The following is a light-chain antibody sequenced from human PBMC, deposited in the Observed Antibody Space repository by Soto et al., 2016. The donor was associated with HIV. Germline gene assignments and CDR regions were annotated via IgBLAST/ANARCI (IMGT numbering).Light chain of an antibody. CDR3: QQSYSTPQT. CDR1: QSISTY. CDR2: DAS. Sequence: DIQMTQSPSSLSLSIGDRVSITCRASQSISTYLHWYQQKPGRAPKLLIYDASSLQSGVPSRFGGRGSGTDFTLTISSLQPEDFATYYCQQSYSTPQTFGQGTKVEIK. J-gene: IGKJ1*01. V-gene: IGKV1-39*01.